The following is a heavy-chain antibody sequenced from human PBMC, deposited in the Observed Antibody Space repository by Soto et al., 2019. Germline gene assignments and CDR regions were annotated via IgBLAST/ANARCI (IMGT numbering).Heavy chain of an antibody. D-gene: IGHD2-21*02. CDR3: ARGVDIVVVTATMGGNWFDP. CDR1: GYTFTSYG. V-gene: IGHV1-18*01. Sequence: QVQLVQSGAEVKKPGASVKVSCKASGYTFTSYGISWVRQAPGQGLEWMGWISAYNGNTNYAQKLQGRVTMTTDTSRSTAYMELRSLRSEDTAVYYCARGVDIVVVTATMGGNWFDPWGQGTLVTVSS. CDR2: ISAYNGNT. J-gene: IGHJ5*02.